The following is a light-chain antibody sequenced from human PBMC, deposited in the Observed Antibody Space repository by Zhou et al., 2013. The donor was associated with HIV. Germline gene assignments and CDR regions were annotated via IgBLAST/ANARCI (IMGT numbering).Light chain of an antibody. V-gene: IGKV1-39*01. CDR3: QQSYSTPLT. CDR1: QGISSY. CDR2: AAS. J-gene: IGKJ4*01. Sequence: DIQMTQSPSSLSASAGDRVTITCRASQGISSYLAWYQQKPGKAPKLLIYAASSLQSGVPSRFSGSGSGTDFTLTISSLQPEDFATYYCQQSYSTPLTFGGGTKVEIK.